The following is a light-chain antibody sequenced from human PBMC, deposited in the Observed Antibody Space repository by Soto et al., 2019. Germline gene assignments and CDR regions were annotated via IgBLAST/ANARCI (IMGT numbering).Light chain of an antibody. CDR1: SSDVGGSNF. CDR2: DVS. Sequence: QSALTQPRSVSGSPGQSVTISCTGSSSDVGGSNFVSWYQQHPVKAPKLVIYDVSKRPSGVPDRFSGSTSGNTASLTISGLQAEDEADYYCCSYAGNSLWVFGGGTKLTVL. J-gene: IGLJ3*02. V-gene: IGLV2-11*01. CDR3: CSYAGNSLWV.